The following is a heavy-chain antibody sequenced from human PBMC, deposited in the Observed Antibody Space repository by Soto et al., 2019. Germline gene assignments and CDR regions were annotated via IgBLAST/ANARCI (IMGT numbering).Heavy chain of an antibody. D-gene: IGHD2-15*01. J-gene: IGHJ6*02. Sequence: EVQLVESGGGLVKPGGSLRLSCAASGFSFSNAWMNWVRQAPGKGLEWVGRIKRKIDGEATDYAGPVKGRLTVFRDDSKSALYLQMNSLKGDDTAVYYCTTGSVEGVWGQGTTVTV. V-gene: IGHV3-15*07. CDR2: IKRKIDGEAT. CDR3: TTGSVEGV. CDR1: GFSFSNAW.